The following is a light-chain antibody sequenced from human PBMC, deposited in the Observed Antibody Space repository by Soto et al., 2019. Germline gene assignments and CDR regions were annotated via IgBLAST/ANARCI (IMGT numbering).Light chain of an antibody. Sequence: IVLTQSPSTLSLSPVEIVALAFRASQSVSNNLAWYQQKPGQAPRLLIYGASTRVIGIPARFSGSGSGTEFTLTISSLQSEDFAVYYCQQYKNGWTFGQGTKVDIK. V-gene: IGKV3-15*01. J-gene: IGKJ1*01. CDR2: GAS. CDR1: QSVSNN. CDR3: QQYKNGWT.